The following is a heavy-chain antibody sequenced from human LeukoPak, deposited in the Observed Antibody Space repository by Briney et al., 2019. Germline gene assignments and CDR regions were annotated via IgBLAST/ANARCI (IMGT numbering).Heavy chain of an antibody. J-gene: IGHJ4*02. CDR3: ARDRDYDDSSGLDY. Sequence: GGSLRLSCAVSGFNFSGYAMHWVRQAPGRGLEWVAAISNDGSKNYYVDSVKGRFTISRDNSKNTLYLQMNSLRVEDTAMYYCARDRDYDDSSGLDYWGQGTLVTVSS. CDR2: ISNDGSKN. CDR1: GFNFSGYA. V-gene: IGHV3-30*04. D-gene: IGHD3-22*01.